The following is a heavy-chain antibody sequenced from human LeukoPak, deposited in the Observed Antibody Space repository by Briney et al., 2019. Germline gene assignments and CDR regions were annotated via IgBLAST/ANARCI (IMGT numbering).Heavy chain of an antibody. V-gene: IGHV3-11*01. CDR3: ARVTAMVFLDAFDI. CDR2: ISSSGSTI. J-gene: IGHJ3*02. D-gene: IGHD5-18*01. Sequence: PGGSLRLSCTASGFIFSDYYMSWIRQAPGKGLEWVSYISSSGSTIYYADSVKGRFTISRDNAKNPLYLQMNSLRAEDTAVYFCARVTAMVFLDAFDIWGQGTMVSVSS. CDR1: GFIFSDYY.